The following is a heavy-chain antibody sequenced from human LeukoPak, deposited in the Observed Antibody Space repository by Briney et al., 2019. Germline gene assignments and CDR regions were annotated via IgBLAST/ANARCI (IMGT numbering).Heavy chain of an antibody. CDR2: INPNSGGT. CDR1: GYTFTGYY. Sequence: AAVKVSCKASGYTFTGYYMHWVRQAPGQGIEWMGWINPNSGGTNYAQKFQGRVTMTRDTSISTAYMELSRLRSDDTAVYYCARDFGRGYSGYDSNWGQGTLVTVSS. J-gene: IGHJ4*02. V-gene: IGHV1-2*02. D-gene: IGHD5-12*01. CDR3: ARDFGRGYSGYDSN.